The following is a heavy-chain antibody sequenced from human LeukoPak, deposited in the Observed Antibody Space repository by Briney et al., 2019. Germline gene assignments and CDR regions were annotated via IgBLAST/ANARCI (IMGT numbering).Heavy chain of an antibody. J-gene: IGHJ4*02. V-gene: IGHV4-39*01. D-gene: IGHD3-3*01. CDR2: IYYSGST. Sequence: SETLSLTCTVSGGSISSSSYYWGWIRQPPGKGLEWIGSIYYSGSTYYNPSLKSRVTISVDTSKNQFSLKLSSVTAADTAVYYCARQFSNTIFGVVIYANFDYWGQGTLVTVSS. CDR3: ARQFSNTIFGVVIYANFDY. CDR1: GGSISSSSYY.